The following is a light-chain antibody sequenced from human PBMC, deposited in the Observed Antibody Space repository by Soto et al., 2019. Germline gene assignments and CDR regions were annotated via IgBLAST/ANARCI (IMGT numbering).Light chain of an antibody. V-gene: IGKV1-12*01. J-gene: IGKJ4*01. CDR3: QQANSFPRT. Sequence: DLLMTQSPSSVSASVGDRITITCRASQSISTWLAWYQQKSGKAPKLLIYAASTLQSGVSSRFSGIGSGTEFTLTISSLQPEDFATYYCQQANSFPRTFGGGTRVEIK. CDR2: AAS. CDR1: QSISTW.